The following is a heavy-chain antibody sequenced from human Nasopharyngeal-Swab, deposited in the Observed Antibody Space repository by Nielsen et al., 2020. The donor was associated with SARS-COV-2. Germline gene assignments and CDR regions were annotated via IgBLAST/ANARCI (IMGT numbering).Heavy chain of an antibody. CDR2: IWYDGSRE. D-gene: IGHD6-13*01. CDR1: GFTFSRHP. Sequence: GESLKISCAASGFTFSRHPMHWVRQAPGKGLEWVALIWYDGSREHYADSVKGRFTISRDNSRNTLYLQMNSLRAEDTAVYYCAKDRLQQLVRTSYFDYWGQGTLVTVST. J-gene: IGHJ4*02. V-gene: IGHV3-33*06. CDR3: AKDRLQQLVRTSYFDY.